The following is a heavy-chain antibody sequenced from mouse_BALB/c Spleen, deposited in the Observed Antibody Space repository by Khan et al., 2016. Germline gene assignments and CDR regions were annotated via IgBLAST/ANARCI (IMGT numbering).Heavy chain of an antibody. CDR3: ARQNYYFGSLAY. D-gene: IGHD1-1*01. J-gene: IGHJ3*01. CDR2: IWSDGST. Sequence: QVQLKESGPGLVAPSQSLSITCTISGFSLTSYGVHWVRQPPGKGLEWLVVIWSDGSTTYNSALKSRLSISQDNSKSQVFLKRNSLQTDDTAMYYCARQNYYFGSLAYWGQGTLVTVSA. V-gene: IGHV2-6-1*01. CDR1: GFSLTSYG.